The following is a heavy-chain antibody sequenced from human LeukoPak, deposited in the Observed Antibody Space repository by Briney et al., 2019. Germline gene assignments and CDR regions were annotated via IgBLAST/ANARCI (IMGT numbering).Heavy chain of an antibody. CDR1: GYILSDYY. V-gene: IGHV1-2*02. CDR2: INPNSGGT. CDR3: AREHCSGGSCRYDY. D-gene: IGHD2-15*01. Sequence: ASVKVSCKASGYILSDYYMHRVRQAPGQGLEWMGWINPNSGGTKYAQKFQGRVTMTRDTSISTAYMELSRLRSDDTAVYYCAREHCSGGSCRYDYWGQGTLVTVSS. J-gene: IGHJ4*02.